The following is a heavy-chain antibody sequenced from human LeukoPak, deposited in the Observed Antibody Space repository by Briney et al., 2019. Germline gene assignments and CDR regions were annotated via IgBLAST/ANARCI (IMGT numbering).Heavy chain of an antibody. D-gene: IGHD4-11*01. Sequence: GRSLRLSCAASGFTFSSYGMHWVRQAPGKGLEWVAVISYDGSNKYYADSVKGRFTISRDNSKNTLYLQMNSLRAEDTAVYYCAKSPSQTTVTTVYRYWGQGTLVTVSS. V-gene: IGHV3-30*18. CDR1: GFTFSSYG. J-gene: IGHJ4*02. CDR2: ISYDGSNK. CDR3: AKSPSQTTVTTVYRY.